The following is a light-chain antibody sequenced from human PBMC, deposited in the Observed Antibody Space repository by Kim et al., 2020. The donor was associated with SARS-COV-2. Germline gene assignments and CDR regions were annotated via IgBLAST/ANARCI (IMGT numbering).Light chain of an antibody. J-gene: IGKJ1*01. CDR1: QSLNSSS. CDR2: RAS. CDR3: QQYATSVRT. V-gene: IGKV3-20*01. Sequence: EVMLTQSPDTLSLSPGERATLSCRASQSLNSSSVVWYQQSPGQPPRLIMFRASTRASGIPDRFSGTGSGTDFTLTISRLEPEDFAVYYCQQYATSVRTFGQGTRVEIK.